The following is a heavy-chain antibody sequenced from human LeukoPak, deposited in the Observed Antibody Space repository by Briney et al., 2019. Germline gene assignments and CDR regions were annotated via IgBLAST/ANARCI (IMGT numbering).Heavy chain of an antibody. V-gene: IGHV3-9*01. CDR1: GFTFDDYA. J-gene: IGHJ2*01. CDR3: AKDQGTTGLGYCSSTSCYNWYFDL. CDR2: ISWNSGSI. Sequence: PGRSLRLSCAASGFTFDDYAMHWVRQAPGKGLEWVSGISWNSGSIGYADSVKGRFTISRDNAKNSLYLQMNSLRAEDTALYYCAKDQGTTGLGYCSSTSCYNWYFDLWGRGTPVTVSS. D-gene: IGHD2-2*02.